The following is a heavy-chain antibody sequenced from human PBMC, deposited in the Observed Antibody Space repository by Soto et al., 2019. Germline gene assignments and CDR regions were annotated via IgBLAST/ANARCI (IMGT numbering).Heavy chain of an antibody. V-gene: IGHV1-2*02. CDR2: INANNGGA. CDR1: GYTFTDYH. Sequence: ASVKVSCKASGYTFTDYHIHWVRQAPGQGLEFMGWINANNGGAGSAQQFQGRVTVTRDTSITTVYMELSNLRSDDMAVYYCAREGGSETLQPSYNWFDTWGQGTLVTVSS. CDR3: AREGGSETLQPSYNWFDT. J-gene: IGHJ5*02. D-gene: IGHD6-25*01.